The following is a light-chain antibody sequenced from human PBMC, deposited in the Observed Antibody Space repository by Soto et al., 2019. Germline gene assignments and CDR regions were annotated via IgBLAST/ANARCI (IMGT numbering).Light chain of an antibody. CDR2: KAS. CDR1: QTISSW. J-gene: IGKJ1*01. V-gene: IGKV1-5*03. Sequence: DIQMTHSPSTLSVSVGYRVTITCRASQTISSWLAWYQQKPGKAPKLLIYKASTLKSGVPSRFSGSGSGTEFTLTISSLQPDDFATYYCQHYNSYSEAFGQGTKVDIK. CDR3: QHYNSYSEA.